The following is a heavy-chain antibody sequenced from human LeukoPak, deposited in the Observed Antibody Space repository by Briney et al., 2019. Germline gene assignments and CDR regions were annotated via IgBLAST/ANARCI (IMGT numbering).Heavy chain of an antibody. D-gene: IGHD4-17*01. CDR3: AKALITVARNPYYYGMDV. CDR2: ISSSGSTI. Sequence: GGSLRLSCAASGFTFSDYYMIWIRQAPGKGLEWVSYISSSGSTIYYADSVKGRFTLSRDNAKNSLSLHINSLRAEDTAVYYCAKALITVARNPYYYGMDVWGQGTTVTVSS. J-gene: IGHJ6*02. CDR1: GFTFSDYY. V-gene: IGHV3-11*01.